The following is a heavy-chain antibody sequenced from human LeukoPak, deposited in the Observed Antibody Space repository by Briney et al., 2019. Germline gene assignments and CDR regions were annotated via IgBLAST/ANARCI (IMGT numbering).Heavy chain of an antibody. CDR3: ARDSGYVGWFDP. CDR2: IYYSGSA. D-gene: IGHD5-12*01. Sequence: SEILSLTCTVSGGSISSHYWSWIRQPPGKGLEWIGYIYYSGSANYNPSLKSRVTISVDTSKNQFSLKLSSVTAADTAVYYCARDSGYVGWFDPWGQGTLVTVSS. CDR1: GGSISSHY. V-gene: IGHV4-59*11. J-gene: IGHJ5*02.